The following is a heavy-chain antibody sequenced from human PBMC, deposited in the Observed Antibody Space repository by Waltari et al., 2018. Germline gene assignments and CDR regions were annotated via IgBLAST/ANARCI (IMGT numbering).Heavy chain of an antibody. V-gene: IGHV3-11*01. CDR3: AREGSGYVPIDS. Sequence: QVHLVESGGALVRPGGSLSLPCASYGLPFRDSYMSWIRQPPGKGLEWVSYITRSGDSMYYTDSVKGRFTISRDNAKNSMYLQMNSLRVEDTGIYYCAREGSGYVPIDSWGQGTLVTVSS. CDR2: ITRSGDSM. CDR1: GLPFRDSY. J-gene: IGHJ4*02. D-gene: IGHD5-12*01.